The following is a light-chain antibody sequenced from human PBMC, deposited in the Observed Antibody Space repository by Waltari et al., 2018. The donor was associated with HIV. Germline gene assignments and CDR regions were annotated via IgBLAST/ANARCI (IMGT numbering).Light chain of an antibody. Sequence: EIVLTQSPATLSLSPGERATLSCRASQSVSSYLAWLQQKHGQAPRLLIYDASNRATGIPARFSGSGSGTDFTLTISSLEPEDLAVYYCQQRSNWPPTFGQGTRLEIK. J-gene: IGKJ5*01. V-gene: IGKV3-11*01. CDR2: DAS. CDR1: QSVSSY. CDR3: QQRSNWPPT.